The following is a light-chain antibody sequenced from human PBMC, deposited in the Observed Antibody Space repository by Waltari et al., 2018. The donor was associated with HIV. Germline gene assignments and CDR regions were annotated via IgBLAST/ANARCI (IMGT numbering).Light chain of an antibody. Sequence: EIVMTQSPATLSVSPGERVILSCRASQSIGGNLAWYQQKPGQAPRLLIYAASTRAAVIPARFSGSGSGTEFSLTISSLQSEDFAVYYCHQRSNWPRTFGQGTKLEIK. CDR1: QSIGGN. J-gene: IGKJ2*01. V-gene: IGKV3D-15*01. CDR2: AAS. CDR3: HQRSNWPRT.